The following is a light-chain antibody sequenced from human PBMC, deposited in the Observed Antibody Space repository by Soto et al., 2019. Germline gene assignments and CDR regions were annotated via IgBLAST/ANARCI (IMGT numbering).Light chain of an antibody. CDR3: YSYAGSRTYV. J-gene: IGLJ1*01. V-gene: IGLV2-23*01. CDR1: SSDIGSYDL. CDR2: EGT. Sequence: QSVLTQPASVSGPLGQSIVISCTGSSSDIGSYDLVSWYQQYPGKAPKVVIFEGTKRPSGVSNRFSGSKSGNTASLTISGLQTEDEADYYCYSYAGSRTYVFGAGTKLTVL.